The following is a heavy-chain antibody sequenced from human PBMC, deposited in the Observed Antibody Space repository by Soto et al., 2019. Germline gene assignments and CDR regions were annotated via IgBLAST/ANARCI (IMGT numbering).Heavy chain of an antibody. Sequence: SETLSLTCTVSGGSISSGDYYWSWIRQPPGKGLEWIGYIYYSGSTYYNPSLKSRVTISVDTSKNQFSLKLSSVTAADTAVYYCARGINYYDSSGYSGYYFDYWGQGTLVTVSS. V-gene: IGHV4-30-4*01. J-gene: IGHJ4*02. D-gene: IGHD3-22*01. CDR1: GGSISSGDYY. CDR3: ARGINYYDSSGYSGYYFDY. CDR2: IYYSGST.